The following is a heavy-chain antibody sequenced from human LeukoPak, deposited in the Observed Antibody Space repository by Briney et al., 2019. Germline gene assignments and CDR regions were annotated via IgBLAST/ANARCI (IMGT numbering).Heavy chain of an antibody. Sequence: SETLSLTCTVSGGSISSYYRSWIRQPPGKGLEWIGYIYYSGSTNYNPSLKSRVTISVDTSKNQFSLKLSSVTAADTAVYYCARLTLRYFDWLLYPHDAFDIWGQGTMVTVSS. CDR3: ARLTLRYFDWLLYPHDAFDI. J-gene: IGHJ3*02. CDR2: IYYSGST. D-gene: IGHD3-9*01. V-gene: IGHV4-59*01. CDR1: GGSISSYY.